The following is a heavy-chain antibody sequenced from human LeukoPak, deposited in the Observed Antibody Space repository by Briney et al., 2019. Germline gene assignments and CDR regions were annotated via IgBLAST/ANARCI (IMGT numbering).Heavy chain of an antibody. CDR2: INQGGSEK. V-gene: IGHV3-7*04. Sequence: GGSLRLSCEDSGFTFSDYWMNWVRQAPGKGLEWVANINQGGSEKQYVDSVKGRFIISRDNAKKSLYLQMNSLRVEDTAVYYCARDRHRNDLEYGGQGTLVTVSS. D-gene: IGHD1-1*01. J-gene: IGHJ4*02. CDR3: ARDRHRNDLEY. CDR1: GFTFSDYW.